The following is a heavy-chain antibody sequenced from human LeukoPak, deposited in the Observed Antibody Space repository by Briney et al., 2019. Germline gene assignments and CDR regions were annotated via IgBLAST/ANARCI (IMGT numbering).Heavy chain of an antibody. CDR2: IYHSGST. J-gene: IGHJ6*03. D-gene: IGHD4-23*01. CDR3: AGVYGGSYYYYYYMDV. V-gene: IGHV4-4*02. Sequence: PSETLSLTCAVSGGSISSSNRWSWVRQPPGKGLEWIGEIYHSGSTNYNPSLKSRVTISVDTSKNQFSLKLSSVTAADTAVYYCAGVYGGSYYYYYYMDVWGKGTTVTISS. CDR1: GGSISSSNR.